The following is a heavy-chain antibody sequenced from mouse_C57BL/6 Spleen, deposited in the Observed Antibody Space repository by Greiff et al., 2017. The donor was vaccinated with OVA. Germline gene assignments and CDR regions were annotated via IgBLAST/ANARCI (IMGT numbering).Heavy chain of an antibody. D-gene: IGHD1-1*01. V-gene: IGHV1-69*01. CDR1: GYTFTSYW. J-gene: IGHJ2*01. CDR2: IDPSDSYT. Sequence: QVQLQQSGAELVMPGASVKLSCKASGYTFTSYWMHWVKQRPGQGLEWIGEIDPSDSYTNYNQKFKGKSTLTVDKSSSTAYMQLSSLTSEDSAVYYCARGSDTTYFDYWGQGTTLTVSS. CDR3: ARGSDTTYFDY.